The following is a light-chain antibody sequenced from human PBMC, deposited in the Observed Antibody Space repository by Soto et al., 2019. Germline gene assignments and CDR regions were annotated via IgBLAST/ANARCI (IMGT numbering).Light chain of an antibody. CDR1: QSVSSY. CDR2: DAS. J-gene: IGKJ5*01. V-gene: IGKV3-11*01. CDR3: QQRSNWLVT. Sequence: EIVLTQSPATLSLSPGERATLSCRASQSVSSYLAWYQQKPGQAPRLLIYDASNRATGIPARFSGSGSGTDFTLTISGLEPEDFAVYYCQQRSNWLVTFGQGTRLEMK.